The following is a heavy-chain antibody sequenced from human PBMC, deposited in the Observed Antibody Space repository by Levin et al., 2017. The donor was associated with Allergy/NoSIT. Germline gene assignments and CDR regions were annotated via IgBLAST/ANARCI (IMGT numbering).Heavy chain of an antibody. CDR1: GGSISSSNW. CDR3: ARVTGSGSYRSPPWDYYGMDV. J-gene: IGHJ6*02. V-gene: IGHV4-4*02. CDR2: IYHSGST. D-gene: IGHD3-10*01. Sequence: SETLSLTCAVSGGSISSSNWWSWVRQPPGKGLEWIGEIYHSGSTNYNPSLKSRVTISVDKSKNQFSLKLSSVTAADTAVYYCARVTGSGSYRSPPWDYYGMDVWGQGTTVTVSS.